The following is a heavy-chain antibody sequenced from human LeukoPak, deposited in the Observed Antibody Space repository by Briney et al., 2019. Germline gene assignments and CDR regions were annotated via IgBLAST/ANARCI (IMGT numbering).Heavy chain of an antibody. V-gene: IGHV3-21*01. J-gene: IGHJ4*02. CDR3: ARERVVHGSGSYCYYFDY. CDR2: ISSSSSYI. D-gene: IGHD3-10*01. Sequence: GGSLRLSCAASGFTFSSYSMNWVRQAPGKGLEWVSSISSSSSYIYYADSVKGRFTISRDNAKNSLYLQMNSLRAEDTAVYYCARERVVHGSGSYCYYFDYWGQGTLVTVSS. CDR1: GFTFSSYS.